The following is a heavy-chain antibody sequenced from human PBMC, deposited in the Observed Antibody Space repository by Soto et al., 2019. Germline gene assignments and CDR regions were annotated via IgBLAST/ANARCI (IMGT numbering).Heavy chain of an antibody. CDR2: IYHSGST. CDR3: ARDVLRRMSMVRGGNYDGMDV. V-gene: IGHV4-4*02. Sequence: SETLSLTCAVSSGSISSSNWWSWVRQPPGKGLEWIGEIYHSGSTNYNPSLKSRVTISVDKSKNQFSLKLSSVTAADTAVYYCARDVLRRMSMVRGGNYDGMDVWGQGTTVTVSS. CDR1: SGSISSSNW. D-gene: IGHD3-10*01. J-gene: IGHJ6*02.